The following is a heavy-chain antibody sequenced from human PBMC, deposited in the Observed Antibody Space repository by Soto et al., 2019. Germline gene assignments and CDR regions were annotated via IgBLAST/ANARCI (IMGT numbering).Heavy chain of an antibody. D-gene: IGHD2-15*01. Sequence: ASVKVSCKASGYTFTSYDINWVRQATGQGLEWMGWMNPNSGNTGYAQKFQGRVTMTRNTSISTAYMELSSLRSEDTAVYYCEREDLISEAPFDTWGQGTLVTVSS. CDR2: MNPNSGNT. J-gene: IGHJ5*02. CDR1: GYTFTSYD. V-gene: IGHV1-8*01. CDR3: EREDLISEAPFDT.